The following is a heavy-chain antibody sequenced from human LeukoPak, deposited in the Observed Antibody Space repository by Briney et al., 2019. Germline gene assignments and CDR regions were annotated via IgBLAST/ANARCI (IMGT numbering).Heavy chain of an antibody. Sequence: PGGSLRLSCAASGFTFSSYAMHWVRQAPGKGLEYVSAISSNGGSTYYANSVKGRFTISRDNSKNTLYLQMGSLRAEDMAVYYCARRQHYYDSIAAFDIWGQGTMVTVSS. J-gene: IGHJ3*02. CDR1: GFTFSSYA. D-gene: IGHD3-22*01. CDR2: ISSNGGST. CDR3: ARRQHYYDSIAAFDI. V-gene: IGHV3-64*01.